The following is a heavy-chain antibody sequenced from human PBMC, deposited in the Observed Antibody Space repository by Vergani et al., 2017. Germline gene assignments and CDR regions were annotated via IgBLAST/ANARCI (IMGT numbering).Heavy chain of an antibody. J-gene: IGHJ4*02. CDR2: ISSSSSYI. Sequence: VQLVESGGGLVKPGGSLRLSCAASGFTFSSYSMNWVRQAPGKGLEWVSSISSSSSYIYYADSVKGRFTISRDNAKNSLYLQMNSRRAEDTAVYYCARDRRYCSSTSCYVGGVDYWGQGTLVTVSS. CDR1: GFTFSSYS. D-gene: IGHD2-2*01. V-gene: IGHV3-21*01. CDR3: ARDRRYCSSTSCYVGGVDY.